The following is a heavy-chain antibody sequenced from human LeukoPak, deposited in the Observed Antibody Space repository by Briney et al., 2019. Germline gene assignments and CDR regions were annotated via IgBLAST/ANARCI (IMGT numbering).Heavy chain of an antibody. Sequence: GGSLRLSCAASGFTFSYYSMNWVRQAPGRGLEWVSCISSSSSLIFYSDSVRCRFTISRDNAKNLLYLHMNSLRVEDTAVYYCAKVDGGDYSSSPVPYYNYYMNVWGKGTTVTVSS. CDR3: AKVDGGDYSSSPVPYYNYYMNV. CDR1: GFTFSYYS. J-gene: IGHJ6*03. D-gene: IGHD6-13*01. CDR2: ISSSSSLI. V-gene: IGHV3-21*01.